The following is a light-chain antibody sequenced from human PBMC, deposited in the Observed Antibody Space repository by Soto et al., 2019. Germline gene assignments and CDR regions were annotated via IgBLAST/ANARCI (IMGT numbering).Light chain of an antibody. J-gene: IGLJ1*01. V-gene: IGLV2-11*01. CDR1: SSDVGAYNH. CDR2: DVS. Sequence: QSVLTQPRSVSGSPGQSVTISCTGTSSDVGAYNHVSWYQQHPGKAPKLMIYDVSKRPSGVPDRFSGSKSGNTASLTISGLQAEDEADYYCCSHAGSSVVFGTGTKLPS. CDR3: CSHAGSSVV.